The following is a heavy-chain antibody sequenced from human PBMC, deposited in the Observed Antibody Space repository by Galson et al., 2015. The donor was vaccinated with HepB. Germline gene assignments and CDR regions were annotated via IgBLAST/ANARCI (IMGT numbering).Heavy chain of an antibody. V-gene: IGHV1-3*01. CDR3: ARVRDYCSSTSCYDYYYYGMDV. D-gene: IGHD2-2*01. CDR2: INAGNGNT. CDR1: GYTFTSYA. Sequence: SVKVSCKASGYTFTSYAMHWVRQAPGQRLEWMGWINAGNGNTKYSQKFQGGVTITRDTSASTAYMELSSLRSEDTAVYYCARVRDYCSSTSCYDYYYYGMDVWGQGTTVTVSS. J-gene: IGHJ6*02.